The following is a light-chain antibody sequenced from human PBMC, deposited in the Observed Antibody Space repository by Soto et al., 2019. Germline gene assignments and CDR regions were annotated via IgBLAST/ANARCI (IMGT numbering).Light chain of an antibody. Sequence: IQLTQSPSSLSASVGDRVTITCRASQGISSSFAWYQQKPGKAPKLLIYGASTLQSGVASRFSGSGSGALITLPISSLQPEDFEPYYCQQLNSFGPGTKVDIK. CDR2: GAS. J-gene: IGKJ3*01. CDR1: QGISSS. CDR3: QQLNS. V-gene: IGKV1-9*01.